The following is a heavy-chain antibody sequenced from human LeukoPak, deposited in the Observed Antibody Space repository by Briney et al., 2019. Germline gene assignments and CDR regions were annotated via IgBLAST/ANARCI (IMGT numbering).Heavy chain of an antibody. CDR3: ARGDVLRFLEWSPYSGDYYYYMDV. CDR2: IIPIFGTA. V-gene: IGHV1-69*05. J-gene: IGHJ6*03. Sequence: SVKASCKASGGTFSSYAISWVRQAPGQGLEWMGRIIPIFGTANYAQKFQGRVTITTDESTSTAYMELSSLRSEDTAVYYCARGDVLRFLEWSPYSGDYYYYMDVWGKGTTVTVSS. D-gene: IGHD3-3*01. CDR1: GGTFSSYA.